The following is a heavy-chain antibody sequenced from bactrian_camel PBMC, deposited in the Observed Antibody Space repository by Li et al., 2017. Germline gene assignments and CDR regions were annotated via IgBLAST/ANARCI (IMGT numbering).Heavy chain of an antibody. CDR2: IDSEGST. CDR1: LYIYSSYC. D-gene: IGHD6*01. V-gene: IGHV3S9*01. Sequence: HVQLVESGGGSVQAGGSLRLSCEISLYIYSSYCMGWFRQAPGKEREGVACIDSEGSTLYADSAKGRFTISKDNAKNTLYLQMNSLKPEDTATYYCAVDEVPRPCLFQQEFVDYWGKGTQVTVS. J-gene: IGHJ7*01.